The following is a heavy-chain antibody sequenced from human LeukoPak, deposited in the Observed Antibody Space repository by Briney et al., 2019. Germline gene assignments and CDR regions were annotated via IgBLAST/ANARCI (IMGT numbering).Heavy chain of an antibody. D-gene: IGHD6-13*01. V-gene: IGHV3-33*01. Sequence: GGSLRLSCAASGFTFSSYGMHWVRQAPGKGLQWVAVIWYDGSNKYYADSVKGRFTISRDNSKNTLYLQMNSLRAEDTAVYYCARDPFAPGAAAGHLDYWGQGTLVTVSS. CDR2: IWYDGSNK. CDR3: ARDPFAPGAAAGHLDY. J-gene: IGHJ4*02. CDR1: GFTFSSYG.